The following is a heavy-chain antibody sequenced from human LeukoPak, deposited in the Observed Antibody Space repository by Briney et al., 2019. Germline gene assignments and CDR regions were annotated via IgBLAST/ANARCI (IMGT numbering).Heavy chain of an antibody. CDR2: IYYSGST. CDR3: ARGYYDFWSGYRSVFDY. J-gene: IGHJ4*02. CDR1: GGSISSYY. Sequence: PSETLSLTCTVSGGSISSYYWSWIRQPPGKGLEWIGYIYYSGSTNYNPSLKSRVTISVDTSKNQFPLKLSSVTAADTAVYYCARGYYDFWSGYRSVFDYWGQGTLVTVSS. D-gene: IGHD3-3*01. V-gene: IGHV4-59*01.